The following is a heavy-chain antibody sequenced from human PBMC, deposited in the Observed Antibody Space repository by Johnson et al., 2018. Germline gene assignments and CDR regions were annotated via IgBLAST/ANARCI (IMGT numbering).Heavy chain of an antibody. CDR1: GGSLSGYY. D-gene: IGHD4-23*01. CDR3: SRWVTDEQ. CDR2: INHSGST. Sequence: QVQLQQWGAGLLKPSETLSLSCAVYGGSLSGYYWSWIRQPPGKGLEWIGEINHSGSTNYNSSLQSRVTISIDTSKNQFSLKVSSVTAADTAVYYCSRWVTDEQWSQGAVVTVSS. J-gene: IGHJ1*01. V-gene: IGHV4-34*01.